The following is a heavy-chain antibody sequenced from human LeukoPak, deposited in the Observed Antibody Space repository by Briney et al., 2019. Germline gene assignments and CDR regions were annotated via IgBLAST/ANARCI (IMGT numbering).Heavy chain of an antibody. V-gene: IGHV3-23*01. CDR1: GFTFSSYA. J-gene: IGHJ4*02. CDR3: AKDVYFDWLANYFDY. Sequence: GGSLRLSCAASGFTFSSYAMSWVRQAPGKGLEWVSAISGSGGSTYYADSVKGRFTISRDNSKNTLYLQMNSLRAEDTAVYYCAKDVYFDWLANYFDYWGQGTLVTVSS. CDR2: ISGSGGST. D-gene: IGHD3-9*01.